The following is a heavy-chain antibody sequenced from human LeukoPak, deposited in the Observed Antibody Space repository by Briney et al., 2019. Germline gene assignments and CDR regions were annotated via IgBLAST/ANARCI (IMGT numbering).Heavy chain of an antibody. Sequence: ASVKVSCKASGYTFTVHYLHWLRQAPGQGLEWMGWIKPDSGATNFAQNFQGRVTMTSDTSINTAYMELSSLTSDGTAMYYCARDHDYGPDYWGQGTLVTVSA. D-gene: IGHD4/OR15-4a*01. J-gene: IGHJ4*02. CDR1: GYTFTVHY. CDR2: IKPDSGAT. CDR3: ARDHDYGPDY. V-gene: IGHV1-2*02.